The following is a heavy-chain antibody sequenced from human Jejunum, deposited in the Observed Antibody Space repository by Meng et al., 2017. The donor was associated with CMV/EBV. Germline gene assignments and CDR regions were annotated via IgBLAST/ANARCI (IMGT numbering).Heavy chain of an antibody. CDR1: GYTFTSYA. V-gene: IGHV1-3*01. Sequence: QVQLVEAGAEVKKAGASVKVSCKASGYTFTSYAMHWVRQAPGQRLEWMGWINAVNGNTKYSQKFQGRVTITRDTSASTAYMELSSLRSEDTAVYYCARGGGYCTNGVCSPGYWGQGSLVTVSS. D-gene: IGHD2-8*01. CDR2: INAVNGNT. J-gene: IGHJ4*02. CDR3: ARGGGYCTNGVCSPGY.